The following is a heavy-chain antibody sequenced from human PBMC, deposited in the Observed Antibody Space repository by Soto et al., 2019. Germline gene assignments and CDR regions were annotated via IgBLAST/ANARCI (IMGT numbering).Heavy chain of an antibody. CDR1: GFNFNDYQ. D-gene: IGHD6-19*01. V-gene: IGHV3-23*01. Sequence: PGGSLRLSCAASGFNFNDYQIHWVRQAPGEGLEWVSGISPGLSFIYYADSVKGRFTISRDNSKNTLYLQMNSLRAEDTAVYYCAKGVPGIAVAGTGYFQHWGQGTLVTVSS. J-gene: IGHJ1*01. CDR3: AKGVPGIAVAGTGYFQH. CDR2: ISPGLSFI.